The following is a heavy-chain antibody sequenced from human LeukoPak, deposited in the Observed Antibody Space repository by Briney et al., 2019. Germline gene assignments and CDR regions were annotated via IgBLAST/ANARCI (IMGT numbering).Heavy chain of an antibody. CDR1: GYTFTGYG. Sequence: GASVKVSCKASGYTFTGYGISWVRQAPGQGLEWMGWISAYNGNTNFPQKLQGRVTLTTDTSTSTAYMELRSLRSDDTAVYYCARVYNTYYDFWSGHIYYMDVWGKGTTVTVSS. CDR3: ARVYNTYYDFWSGHIYYMDV. CDR2: ISAYNGNT. J-gene: IGHJ6*03. D-gene: IGHD3-3*01. V-gene: IGHV1-18*01.